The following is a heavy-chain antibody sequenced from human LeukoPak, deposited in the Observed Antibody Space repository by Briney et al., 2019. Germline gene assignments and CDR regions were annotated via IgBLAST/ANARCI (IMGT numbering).Heavy chain of an antibody. CDR1: GYTLNDLS. Sequence: ASVKVSCKVSGYTLNDLSMHWVRQAPGKGLEWMGGFDPEDGETIYTQKFQGRVTMTEDTSTDTAYMELRSLRSEDTALYYCAAGGVYDLFDYWGQGTLVTVSS. J-gene: IGHJ4*02. D-gene: IGHD5/OR15-5a*01. CDR3: AAGGVYDLFDY. V-gene: IGHV1-24*01. CDR2: FDPEDGET.